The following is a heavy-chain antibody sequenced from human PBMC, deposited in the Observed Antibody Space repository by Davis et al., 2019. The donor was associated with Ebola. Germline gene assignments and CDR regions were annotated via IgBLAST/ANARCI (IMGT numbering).Heavy chain of an antibody. CDR2: IIPILGIA. CDR1: GGTFSSYA. D-gene: IGHD3-22*01. Sequence: AASVKVSCKASGGTFSSYAISWVRQAPGQGLEWMGRIIPILGIANYAQKFQGRVTITADTSTSTAYMELSSLRSDDTAVYYCARENIGGYDSSGPWGQGTLVTVSS. J-gene: IGHJ5*02. CDR3: ARENIGGYDSSGP. V-gene: IGHV1-69*04.